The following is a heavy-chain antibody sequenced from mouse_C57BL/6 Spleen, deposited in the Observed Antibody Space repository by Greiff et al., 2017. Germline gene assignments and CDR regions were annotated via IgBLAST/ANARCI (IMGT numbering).Heavy chain of an antibody. CDR3: ASWTMVTTTGYFDV. Sequence: QVQLQQSGPELVKPGASVKISCKASGYAFSSSWMNWVKQRPGKGLEWIGRIYPGDGDTNYNGKFKGKATLTADKSSSTAYMQLSSLTSEDSAVYFCASWTMVTTTGYFDVWGTGTTVTVSS. CDR1: GYAFSSSW. V-gene: IGHV1-82*01. D-gene: IGHD2-2*01. J-gene: IGHJ1*03. CDR2: IYPGDGDT.